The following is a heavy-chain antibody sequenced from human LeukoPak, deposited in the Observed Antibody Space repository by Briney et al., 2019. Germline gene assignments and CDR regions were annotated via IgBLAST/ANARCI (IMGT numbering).Heavy chain of an antibody. Sequence: PGGSLRLSCAASGLTFSSYGMHWVRQAPGKGLEWVAVISYDGGNKYYADSVKGRFTISRDNSKNTLYLQMNSLRAEDTAVYYCAKGYYDSSGFDYWGQGTLVTVSS. CDR3: AKGYYDSSGFDY. CDR2: ISYDGGNK. V-gene: IGHV3-30*18. CDR1: GLTFSSYG. D-gene: IGHD3-22*01. J-gene: IGHJ4*02.